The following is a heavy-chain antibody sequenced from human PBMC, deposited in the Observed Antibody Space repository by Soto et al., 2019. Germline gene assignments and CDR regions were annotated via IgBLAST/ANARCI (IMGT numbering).Heavy chain of an antibody. CDR1: GYAFTSYG. CDR2: ISAYNGNT. D-gene: IGHD6-19*01. CDR3: ARDEQWLGGLGFDY. Sequence: EASVKVSCKASGYAFTSYGISWVRQAPGQGLEWMGWISAYNGNTNYAQKLQGRVTMTTDTSTSTAYMELRSLRSDDTAVYYCARDEQWLGGLGFDYWGQGTLVTVSS. J-gene: IGHJ4*02. V-gene: IGHV1-18*01.